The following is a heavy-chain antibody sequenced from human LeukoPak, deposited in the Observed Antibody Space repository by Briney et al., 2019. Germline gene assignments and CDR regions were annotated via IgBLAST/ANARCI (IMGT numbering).Heavy chain of an antibody. CDR2: ISAGNGNT. CDR3: AKSKEGYCSSTSCYVLDY. Sequence: ASVKVSCKASGYTFTSYAMHWVRQAPGQRLEWMGWISAGNGNTKYSQKFQGRVTITRDTSASTAYMGLSSLRSEDTAVYYCAKSKEGYCSSTSCYVLDYWGPGTLVTVSS. CDR1: GYTFTSYA. D-gene: IGHD2-2*01. V-gene: IGHV1-3*01. J-gene: IGHJ4*02.